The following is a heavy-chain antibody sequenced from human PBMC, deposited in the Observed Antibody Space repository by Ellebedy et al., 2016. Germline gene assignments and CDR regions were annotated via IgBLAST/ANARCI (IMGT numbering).Heavy chain of an antibody. CDR1: GYTFTSYG. CDR3: ARGSTYVIYYGSGSYYTGWFDP. D-gene: IGHD3-10*01. CDR2: ISAYNGNT. Sequence: ASVKVSXXASGYTFTSYGISWVRQAPGQGLEWMGWISAYNGNTNYAQKLQGRVTMTTDTSTSTAYMELRSLRSDDTAVYYCARGSTYVIYYGSGSYYTGWFDPWGQGTLVTVSS. V-gene: IGHV1-18*01. J-gene: IGHJ5*02.